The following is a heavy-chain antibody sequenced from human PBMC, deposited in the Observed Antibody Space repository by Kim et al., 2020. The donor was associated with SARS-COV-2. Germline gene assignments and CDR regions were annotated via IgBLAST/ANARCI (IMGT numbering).Heavy chain of an antibody. CDR2: ISAYNGNT. CDR1: GYTFTSYG. D-gene: IGHD3-22*01. Sequence: ASVKVSCKASGYTFTSYGISWVRQAPGQGLEWMGWISAYNGNTNYAQKLQGRVTMTTDTSTSTAYMELRSLRSDDTAVYYCAREGYYYDSSGYYHPDYWGQGTLVTVSS. V-gene: IGHV1-18*01. J-gene: IGHJ4*02. CDR3: AREGYYYDSSGYYHPDY.